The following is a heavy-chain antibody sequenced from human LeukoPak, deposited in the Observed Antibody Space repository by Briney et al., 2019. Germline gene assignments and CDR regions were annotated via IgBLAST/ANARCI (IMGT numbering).Heavy chain of an antibody. D-gene: IGHD6-6*01. J-gene: IGHJ6*03. Sequence: PGGSLRLSCAASGFTFSSYAMHWVRQAPGKGLEWVAVISYDGGNKYYADSVKGRFTISRDNSKNTLYLQMNSLRAEDTAVYYCARDTVPFYYYYYMDVWGKGTTVTVSS. CDR3: ARDTVPFYYYYYMDV. CDR2: ISYDGGNK. V-gene: IGHV3-30*01. CDR1: GFTFSSYA.